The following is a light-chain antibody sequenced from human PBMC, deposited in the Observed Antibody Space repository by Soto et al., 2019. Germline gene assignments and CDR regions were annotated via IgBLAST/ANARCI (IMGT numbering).Light chain of an antibody. Sequence: QSALTQPASVSGSPGQSITISCTGTSSDVGCYNYVSWYQQHPGKAPKLMIYDVSNRPSGVSNRFSGSKSGNTASLTISWLQAEDEADYYCSSYTSNSNWVFGGGTKLTV. J-gene: IGLJ3*02. V-gene: IGLV2-14*01. CDR3: SSYTSNSNWV. CDR2: DVS. CDR1: SSDVGCYNY.